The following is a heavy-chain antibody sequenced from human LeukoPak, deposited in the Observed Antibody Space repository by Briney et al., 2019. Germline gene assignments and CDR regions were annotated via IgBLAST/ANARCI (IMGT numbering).Heavy chain of an antibody. CDR1: GYSISSGYY. V-gene: IGHV4-38-2*01. J-gene: IGHJ4*02. CDR2: IYHSGST. CDR3: ARHVAYFDYGGGGYFDY. D-gene: IGHD2-21*01. Sequence: PSETLSLTCAVSGYSISSGYYWGWIRQPPGKGLEWIGSIYHSGSTYYNPSLKSRVTISVDTSKNQFSLKLSSVTAADTAVYYCARHVAYFDYGGGGYFDYWGQGTLVTVSS.